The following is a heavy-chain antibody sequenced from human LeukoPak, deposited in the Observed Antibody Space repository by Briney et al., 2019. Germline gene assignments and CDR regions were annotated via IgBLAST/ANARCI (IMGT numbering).Heavy chain of an antibody. J-gene: IGHJ5*02. CDR1: GGSISSYY. D-gene: IGHD6-13*01. CDR3: ARDTYSSSWWRGKVVYNWFDP. V-gene: IGHV4-59*01. Sequence: PSETLSLTCTVSGGSISSYYWSWIRQPPGKGLEWIGYIYYSGSTNYNPSLKSRVTISVDTSKNQFSLKLSSVTAADTAVYYCARDTYSSSWWRGKVVYNWFDPWGQGTLVTVSS. CDR2: IYYSGST.